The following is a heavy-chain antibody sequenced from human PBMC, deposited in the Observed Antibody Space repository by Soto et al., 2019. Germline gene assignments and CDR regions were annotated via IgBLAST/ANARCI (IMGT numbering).Heavy chain of an antibody. CDR3: AEGLVVGTYTGVAV. D-gene: IGHD6-19*01. J-gene: IGHJ6*02. CDR1: GFTFSSYS. V-gene: IGHV3-21*01. Sequence: EVQLVESGGGLVKPGGSLRLSCAASGFTFSSYSMNWVRQAPGKGLEWVSSISSSSSYIYYADSVKGRFTISRDNAKNSLYLQMNSLRAEETAVYYCAEGLVVGTYTGVAVGGQGTPVTVSS. CDR2: ISSSSSYI.